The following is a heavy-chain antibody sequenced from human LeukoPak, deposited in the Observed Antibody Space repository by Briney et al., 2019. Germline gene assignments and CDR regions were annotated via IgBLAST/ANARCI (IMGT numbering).Heavy chain of an antibody. Sequence: GGSLRLSCAVSGFTVSSNYMSWVRQAPGKGLEWVSVIYSGGSTYYADSVKGRFTISRDNSKNTLYLQMNSLRAEDTAVYYCARDLGSGYDYWGQGTLVTVSS. CDR1: GFTVSSNY. V-gene: IGHV3-66*01. CDR2: IYSGGST. D-gene: IGHD6-19*01. CDR3: ARDLGSGYDY. J-gene: IGHJ4*02.